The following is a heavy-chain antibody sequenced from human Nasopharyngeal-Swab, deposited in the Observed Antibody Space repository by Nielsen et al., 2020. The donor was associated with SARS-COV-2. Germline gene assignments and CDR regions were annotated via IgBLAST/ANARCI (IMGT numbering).Heavy chain of an antibody. CDR2: ISWNSGSI. V-gene: IGHV3-9*01. J-gene: IGHJ3*02. CDR1: GFTFDYYA. CDR3: AKVPFEDDAFDI. Sequence: SLKISCAASGFTFDYYAMHWVRQAPGKGLEWVSGISWNSGSIGYADSVKGRFTISRDNAKNSLYLQMNSLRAEDTALYYCAKVPFEDDAFDIWGQGTMVTVSS.